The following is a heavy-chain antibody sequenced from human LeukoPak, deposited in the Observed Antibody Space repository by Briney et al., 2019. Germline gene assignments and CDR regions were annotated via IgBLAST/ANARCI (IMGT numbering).Heavy chain of an antibody. J-gene: IGHJ6*02. D-gene: IGHD4-23*01. CDR2: IYYRGST. V-gene: IGHV4-59*12. CDR1: GGSISSYY. Sequence: SETLSLTCTVSGGSISSYYWSWIRQPPGKGLEWIGYIYYRGSTNYNPSLKSRVTISVDTSKNQFSLKLSSVTAADTAVYYCAREDPGGYYYGMDVWGQGTTVTVSS. CDR3: AREDPGGYYYGMDV.